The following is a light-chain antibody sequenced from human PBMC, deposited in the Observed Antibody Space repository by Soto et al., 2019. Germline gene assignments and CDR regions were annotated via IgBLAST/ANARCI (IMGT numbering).Light chain of an antibody. CDR2: AAS. CDR1: QTISTH. V-gene: IGKV1-39*01. Sequence: DFPMTQSPSSLSASVGDRVTITCRASQTISTHLNWYQQKPGKAPKLLIYAASTLQSGVPSRFSGSGSGTDFTLTINSLQPEDFATYYCQQSLTIPYTFGQGTKLEIK. J-gene: IGKJ2*01. CDR3: QQSLTIPYT.